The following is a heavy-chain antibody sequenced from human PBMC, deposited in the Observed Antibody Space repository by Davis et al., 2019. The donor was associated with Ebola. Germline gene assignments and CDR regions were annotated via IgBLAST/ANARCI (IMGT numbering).Heavy chain of an antibody. D-gene: IGHD5-24*01. J-gene: IGHJ4*02. V-gene: IGHV3-23*01. CDR2: ISGSGGST. CDR1: GFTFSSYA. CDR3: ARGRDGYNFRY. Sequence: GGSLRLSCAASGFTFSSYAMSWVRQAPGKGLEWVSAISGSGGSTYYADSVKGRFTISRDNSKNTLYLQMNSLRAEDTAVYYCARGRDGYNFRYWGQGTLVTVSS.